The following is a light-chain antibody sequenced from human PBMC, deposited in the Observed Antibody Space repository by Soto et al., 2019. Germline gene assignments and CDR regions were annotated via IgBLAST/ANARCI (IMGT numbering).Light chain of an antibody. CDR2: SDN. J-gene: IGLJ1*01. Sequence: QPGLTQPPSVSQAPGQRGTISCTGSSSNIGVGDGVHWYQRVPGAAAKLLSCSDNNRPSGVPDRVSGSKSGITDTPATPGLHTEDEADYYCQTYDNNSDYVFGTGTKGTL. CDR3: QTYDNNSDYV. V-gene: IGLV1-40*01. CDR1: SSNIGVGDG.